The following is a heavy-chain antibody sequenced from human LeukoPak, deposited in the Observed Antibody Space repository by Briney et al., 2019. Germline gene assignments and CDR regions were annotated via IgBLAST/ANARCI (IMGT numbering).Heavy chain of an antibody. J-gene: IGHJ4*02. D-gene: IGHD3-10*01. Sequence: GGSLRLSCTASGFIFSGYGMHWVRQAPGKGLEWVAFIQYDGNNKYYADSVKGRFTISRDNSKNTLYLQMNSLRAEDTAVYYCAKDYYGSGSYQYYFDYWGQGTLVTVSS. CDR2: IQYDGNNK. CDR3: AKDYYGSGSYQYYFDY. CDR1: GFIFSGYG. V-gene: IGHV3-30*02.